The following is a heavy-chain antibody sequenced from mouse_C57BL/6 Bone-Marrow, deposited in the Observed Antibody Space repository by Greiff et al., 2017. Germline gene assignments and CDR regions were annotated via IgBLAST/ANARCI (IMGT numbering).Heavy chain of an antibody. CDR2: IYPGSGNT. Sequence: VKLMESGAELVRPGASVKLSCKASGYTFTDYYINWVKQRPGQGLEWIARIYPGSGNTYYNEKFKGKATLTAEKSSSTAYMQLSSLTSEDSAVYFCARSPEFYFDYWGQGTTLTVSS. CDR1: GYTFTDYY. V-gene: IGHV1-76*01. CDR3: ARSPEFYFDY. J-gene: IGHJ2*01.